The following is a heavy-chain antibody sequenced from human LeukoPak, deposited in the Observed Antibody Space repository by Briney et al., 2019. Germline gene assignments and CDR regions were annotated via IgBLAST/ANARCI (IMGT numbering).Heavy chain of an antibody. CDR2: INPNSGGT. J-gene: IGHJ6*02. CDR1: GYTFTGYY. V-gene: IGHV1-2*02. CDR3: ARDLRPLWFGELLYAYYYYGMDV. D-gene: IGHD3-10*01. Sequence: GASVKVSCKASGYTFTGYYMHWVRQAPGQGLEWMGWINPNSGGTNYAQKFQGRVTMTRDTSISTAYMELSRLRSDDTAVYYCARDLRPLWFGELLYAYYYYGMDVWGQGTTVTVSS.